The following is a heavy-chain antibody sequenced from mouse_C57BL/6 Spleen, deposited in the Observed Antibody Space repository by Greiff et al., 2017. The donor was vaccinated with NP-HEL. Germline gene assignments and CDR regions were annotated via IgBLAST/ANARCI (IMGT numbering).Heavy chain of an antibody. CDR1: GYTFTSYW. D-gene: IGHD4-1*01. Sequence: QVQLQQSGAELVKPGASVKLSCKASGYTFTSYWMHWVKQRPGQGLEWIGMIHPNSGSTNYNEKFKSKATLTVDKSSSTAYMQLSSLTSEDSAVYYCARVWDDAMDYWGQGTSVTVSS. J-gene: IGHJ4*01. CDR3: ARVWDDAMDY. V-gene: IGHV1-64*01. CDR2: IHPNSGST.